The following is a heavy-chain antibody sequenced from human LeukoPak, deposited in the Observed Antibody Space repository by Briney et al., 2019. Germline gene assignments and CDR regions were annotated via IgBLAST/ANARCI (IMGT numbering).Heavy chain of an antibody. V-gene: IGHV1-2*02. D-gene: IGHD3-10*01. CDR3: AREAAFNYYGSGSYRY. CDR2: INPNSGGT. CDR1: GYSFTDKY. J-gene: IGHJ4*02. Sequence: ASVKVSCKASGYSFTDKYMHWVRQAPGQGLEWMGWINPNSGGTNYAQKFQGRVTMTRDTSISTAYMELSRLRSDDTAVYYCAREAAFNYYGSGSYRYWGQGTLVTVSS.